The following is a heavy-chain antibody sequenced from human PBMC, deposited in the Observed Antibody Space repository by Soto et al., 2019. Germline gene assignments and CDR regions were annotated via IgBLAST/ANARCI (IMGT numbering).Heavy chain of an antibody. CDR1: GGSISSSSYY. CDR2: IYYSGST. CDR3: ASRPTLNCSGGSCYSVDY. D-gene: IGHD2-15*01. Sequence: QLQLQESGPGLVKPSETLSLTCTVSGGSISSSSYYWGWIRQPPGKGLEWIGSIYYSGSTYYNPSLKSRVPISVDTSKNQFSLKLSSVTAADTAVYYCASRPTLNCSGGSCYSVDYWGQGTLVTVSS. J-gene: IGHJ4*02. V-gene: IGHV4-39*01.